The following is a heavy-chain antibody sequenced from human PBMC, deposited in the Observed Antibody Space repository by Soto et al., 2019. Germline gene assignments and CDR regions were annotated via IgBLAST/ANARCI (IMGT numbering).Heavy chain of an antibody. V-gene: IGHV1-46*01. Sequence: GASVKVSCKASGYTFTSYYMHWVRQAPGQGLEWMGGIIPIFGTTNYAQRFQDRVTLTRDMSTATTYMELSRLTSEDTAIYYCAADATAWQQMVPSDYWGQGTLVTVSS. CDR1: GYTFTSYY. CDR3: AADATAWQQMVPSDY. D-gene: IGHD2-8*01. J-gene: IGHJ4*02. CDR2: IIPIFGTT.